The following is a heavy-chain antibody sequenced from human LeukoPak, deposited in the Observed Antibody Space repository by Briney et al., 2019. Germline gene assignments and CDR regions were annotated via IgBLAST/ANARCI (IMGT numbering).Heavy chain of an antibody. CDR1: GFTFSSYA. V-gene: IGHV3-30-3*01. J-gene: IGHJ4*02. CDR2: ISYDGSNK. D-gene: IGHD3-3*01. CDR3: ARGWRETRYYDFWSGYYSASYFDY. Sequence: GGSLRLSCAASGFTFSSYAMHWVRQAPGKGLEWVAVISYDGSNKYYADSVKGRFTISRDNSKNTLYLQMNSLRAEDTAVYYCARGWRETRYYDFWSGYYSASYFDYWGQGTLVTVSS.